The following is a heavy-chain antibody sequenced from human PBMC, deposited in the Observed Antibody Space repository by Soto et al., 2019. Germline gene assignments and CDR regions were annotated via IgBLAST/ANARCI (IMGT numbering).Heavy chain of an antibody. V-gene: IGHV3-30*18. CDR3: ANDLVTFYYYYGMDV. CDR2: ISYDGSNK. J-gene: IGHJ6*02. Sequence: GGSLRLSCAASGFTFISYGIHCFRHSPVKGLEWVAVISYDGSNKYYADSVEGRFTISRDNSKNTLYLQMNSLRAEDTAVYYCANDLVTFYYYYGMDVWGQGTTVTVSS. CDR1: GFTFISYG. D-gene: IGHD5-18*01.